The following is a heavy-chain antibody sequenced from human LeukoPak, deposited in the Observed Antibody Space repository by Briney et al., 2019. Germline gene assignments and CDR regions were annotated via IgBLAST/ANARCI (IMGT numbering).Heavy chain of an antibody. V-gene: IGHV3-23*01. D-gene: IGHD3-3*01. CDR1: GFTFSSYA. Sequence: GGSLRLSCSASGFTFSSYAMTWVRQAPGKVLEWVSTISGRGDLEFYTESVKGLFTTSRDHSKNTVHLQMDSLRAEDTAIYYCAREGDFWSGYPIDHYYYMDVWGKGTTVTVTS. CDR3: AREGDFWSGYPIDHYYYMDV. CDR2: ISGRGDLE. J-gene: IGHJ6*03.